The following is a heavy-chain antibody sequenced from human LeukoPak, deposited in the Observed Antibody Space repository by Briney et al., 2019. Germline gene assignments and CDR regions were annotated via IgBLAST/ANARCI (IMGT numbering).Heavy chain of an antibody. CDR3: ARGRGRGSGYLRFDS. Sequence: SETLSLTCAVYGDSLSDYYWSWIRQPPGKGLEWIGELDRGGSTNYDSSLKSRVTMSVDTSKNQFSLRVKSVTAADTAVYYCARGRGRGSGYLRFDSWGQGNLVTVSS. D-gene: IGHD3-22*01. CDR1: GDSLSDYY. CDR2: LDRGGST. V-gene: IGHV4-34*01. J-gene: IGHJ4*02.